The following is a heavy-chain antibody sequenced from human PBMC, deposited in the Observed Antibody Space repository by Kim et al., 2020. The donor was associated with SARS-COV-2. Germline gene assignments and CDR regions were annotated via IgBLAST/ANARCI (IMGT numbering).Heavy chain of an antibody. CDR2: INHSGST. J-gene: IGHJ6*03. CDR3: ARGTRQWLVRGPYYYYMDV. D-gene: IGHD6-19*01. Sequence: SETLSLTCAVYGGSFSGYYWSWIHQPPGKGLEWIGEINHSGSTNYNPSLKSRVTISVDTSKNQFSLKLSSVTDADTAVYYCARGTRQWLVRGPYYYYMDVWCKGTTVTVSS. CDR1: GGSFSGYY. V-gene: IGHV4-34*01.